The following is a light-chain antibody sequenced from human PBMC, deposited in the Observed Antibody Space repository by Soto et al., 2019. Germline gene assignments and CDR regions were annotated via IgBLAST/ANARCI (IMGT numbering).Light chain of an antibody. CDR2: GSS. V-gene: IGKV1-12*01. Sequence: DIQMTQSPSSVSASLGDIVTITCRASQGVSDWVAWYQQKPGEAPKLLIYGSSSLLSGVPSRFSGTRSGTDFTLTISSLQPEDFATYYCQQANSYPWTFGQGTKVDI. CDR1: QGVSDW. J-gene: IGKJ1*01. CDR3: QQANSYPWT.